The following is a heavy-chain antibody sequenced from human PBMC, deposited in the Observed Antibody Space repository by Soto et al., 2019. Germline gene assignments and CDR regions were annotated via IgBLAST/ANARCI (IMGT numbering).Heavy chain of an antibody. J-gene: IGHJ4*02. CDR3: ARRVGSSWRYFAI. CDR1: GYSFNSYW. CDR2: IFPSGSDT. Sequence: GESLKISCKGSGYSFNSYWIGWVRQMPGKGLEWMGIIFPSGSDTRYSPSFRGQVTISADRSINTAYLQWNSLKASDSAIYYCARRVGSSWRYFAIWGQGTLVTVSS. V-gene: IGHV5-51*01. D-gene: IGHD6-13*01.